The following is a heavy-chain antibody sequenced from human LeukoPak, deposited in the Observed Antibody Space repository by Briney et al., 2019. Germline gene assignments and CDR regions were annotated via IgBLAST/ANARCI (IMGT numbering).Heavy chain of an antibody. Sequence: SETLSLTCTVSGGSISSDDYYCSWIRQPPWKGLEWIGYIYYSGITYYNPSLKSRVTISVDTSKNQFSLKLSSVTAADTAVYYCARSYCSSNSCYSSLDYWGQGTLVTVSS. CDR3: ARSYCSSNSCYSSLDY. CDR1: GGSISSDDYY. J-gene: IGHJ4*02. V-gene: IGHV4-30-4*01. CDR2: IYYSGIT. D-gene: IGHD2-2*02.